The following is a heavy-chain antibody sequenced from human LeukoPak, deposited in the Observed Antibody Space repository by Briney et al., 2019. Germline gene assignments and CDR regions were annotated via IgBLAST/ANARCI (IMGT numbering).Heavy chain of an antibody. CDR1: GFTFDDYA. CDR2: ISGDGGST. V-gene: IGHV3-43*02. CDR3: AKDITMIVVTPPQLSMDY. D-gene: IGHD3-22*01. J-gene: IGHJ4*02. Sequence: GGSLRLSCAASGFTFDDYAMHWVRQAPGKGLEWVSLISGDGGSTYYADSVKGRFTISRDNSKNSLYLQMNSLRTEGTALYYCAKDITMIVVTPPQLSMDYWGQGTLVTVSS.